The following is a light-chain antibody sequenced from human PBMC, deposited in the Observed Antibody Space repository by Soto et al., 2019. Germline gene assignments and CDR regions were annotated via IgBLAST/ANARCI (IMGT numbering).Light chain of an antibody. CDR3: QQGYTSAIT. CDR1: QDISNF. V-gene: IGKV1-39*01. Sequence: DIQMTQSPSSLSASVGDRVTITCQASQDISNFLNWNQQKPGKAPKLLIYAASNLGTGVPSRFSGSGSGTDFTLTVNSLQPEDFATYYCQQGYTSAITFGQGHDWRI. CDR2: AAS. J-gene: IGKJ5*01.